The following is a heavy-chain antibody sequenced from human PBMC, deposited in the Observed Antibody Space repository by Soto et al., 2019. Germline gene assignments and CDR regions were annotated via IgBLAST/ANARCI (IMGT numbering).Heavy chain of an antibody. V-gene: IGHV3-33*01. CDR3: ARDEMTTVTTASFDY. CDR2: IWYDGSNK. D-gene: IGHD4-17*01. Sequence: GGSLRLSCAASGFTFSSYGMHWVRQAPGKGLEWVAVIWYDGSNKYYADSVKGRFTISRDNSKNTLYLQMNSLRAEDTAVYYCARDEMTTVTTASFDYWGQGTLVTVSS. CDR1: GFTFSSYG. J-gene: IGHJ4*02.